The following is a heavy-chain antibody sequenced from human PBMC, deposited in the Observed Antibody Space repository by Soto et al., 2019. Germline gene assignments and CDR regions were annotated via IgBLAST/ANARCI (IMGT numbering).Heavy chain of an antibody. CDR3: AHMGV. CDR1: GFTFSSYA. CDR2: IGGSDNRT. V-gene: IGHV3-23*01. Sequence: GGSLRLSCAASGFTFSSYAMSWVRQAPGKGLEWVSAIGGSDNRTYYADSVKGRFTISRDNSKNTLYLQMSSLRADDTAVYYCAHMGVWGQGTTGTVS. J-gene: IGHJ6*02.